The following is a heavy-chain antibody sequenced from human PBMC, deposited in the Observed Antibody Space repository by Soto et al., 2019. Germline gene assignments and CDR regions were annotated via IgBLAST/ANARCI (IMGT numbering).Heavy chain of an antibody. V-gene: IGHV1-18*01. CDR3: AIGPERGDSSSWYVASKYYYYYYGMAV. J-gene: IGHJ6*02. CDR2: ISAYNGNT. Sequence: VKVSCKASGYTFTSYGISWVRQAPGQGLEWMGWISAYNGNTNYAQKLQGRVTMTTDTSTSTAYMELRSLRSDDTAVYYCAIGPERGDSSSWYVASKYYYYYYGMAVWGQGTTVTVS. D-gene: IGHD6-13*01. CDR1: GYTFTSYG.